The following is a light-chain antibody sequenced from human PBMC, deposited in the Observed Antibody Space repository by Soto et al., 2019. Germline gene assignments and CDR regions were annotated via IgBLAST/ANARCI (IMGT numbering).Light chain of an antibody. Sequence: EIVLTQSPGTLSLSPGARATLSCRASQSVSNYLAWYQRKPGQAPRLLIYGASSRATGIPDRFSGSGSGTDFTLTISRLEPEDFAVYYCHQYGGSPQTFGQGTKVDI. CDR3: HQYGGSPQT. J-gene: IGKJ1*01. V-gene: IGKV3-20*01. CDR2: GAS. CDR1: QSVSNY.